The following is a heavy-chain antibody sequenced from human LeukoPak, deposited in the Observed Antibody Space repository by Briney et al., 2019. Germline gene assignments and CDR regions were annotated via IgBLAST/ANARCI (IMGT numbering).Heavy chain of an antibody. Sequence: GGSLRLSCAASGFTFSSYAMSWVRQAPGKGLEWVSAISGSGGSTYYADSVKGRFTISRGNSKNTLYLQMSSLRAEDTAVYYCAKDPKDIVVVVAATNPDEEAFFDYWGQGTLVTVSS. CDR2: ISGSGGST. J-gene: IGHJ4*02. CDR1: GFTFSSYA. D-gene: IGHD2-15*01. V-gene: IGHV3-23*01. CDR3: AKDPKDIVVVVAATNPDEEAFFDY.